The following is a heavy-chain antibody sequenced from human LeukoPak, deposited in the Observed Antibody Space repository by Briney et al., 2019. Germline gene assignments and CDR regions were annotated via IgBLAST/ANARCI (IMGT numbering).Heavy chain of an antibody. CDR1: GFAFSYYA. D-gene: IGHD5-12*01. CDR3: AKDIYSAYDLARAIDF. J-gene: IGHJ4*01. V-gene: IGHV3-23*01. Sequence: GGSLRLSCAASGFAFSYYAMSWVRQAPGKGLEWVSGINGSGKTHYTDSVKGRFTISRDNSKSTLDLQMNSLRVEDTALYYCAKDIYSAYDLARAIDFWGQGTLVTVST. CDR2: INGSGKT.